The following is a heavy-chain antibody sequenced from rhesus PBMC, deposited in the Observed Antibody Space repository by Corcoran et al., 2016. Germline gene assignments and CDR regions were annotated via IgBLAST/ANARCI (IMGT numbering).Heavy chain of an antibody. CDR1: GYSFTSYW. D-gene: IGHD6-31*01. J-gene: IGHJ4*01. CDR3: AKSRDSSGWAGDY. V-gene: IGHV5-20*01. CDR2: LDASDHST. Sequence: EVQLVQSGAEVKRPGESLKISCKTSGYSFTSYWISWVRQMPGKGLRWMGALDASDHSTSTNPSCQVQGTISADKSISTAYLQWSRLKASDTATYYCAKSRDSSGWAGDYWGQGVLVTVSS.